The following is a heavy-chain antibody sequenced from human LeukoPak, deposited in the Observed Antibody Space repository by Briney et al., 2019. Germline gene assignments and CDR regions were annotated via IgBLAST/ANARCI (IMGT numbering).Heavy chain of an antibody. D-gene: IGHD5-24*01. CDR3: ARVDWLQLIPFDY. J-gene: IGHJ4*02. V-gene: IGHV1-2*02. CDR1: GYTFTGYF. CDR2: INPNSGGT. Sequence: ASVKVSCKASGYTFTGYFIHWVRQAPGQGLEWMGWINPNSGGTSYAQKFQGRVTMTTDTSINTAYMELSSLRSDDTAVYYCARVDWLQLIPFDYWGQGTLVTVSS.